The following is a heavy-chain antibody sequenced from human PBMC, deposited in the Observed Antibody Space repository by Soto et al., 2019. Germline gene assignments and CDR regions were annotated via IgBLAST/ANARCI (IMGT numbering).Heavy chain of an antibody. CDR3: AVTIVVVPAYYYYTLDV. CDR2: IIPIFGTA. Sequence: ASVKVSCKASGGTFSSYAISWVRQAPGQGLEWMGGIIPIFGTANYAQKFQGRVTITADKSTSTAYMELSSLRSEDTAVYYCAVTIVVVPAYYYYTLDVWGQGTTVTVSS. CDR1: GGTFSSYA. D-gene: IGHD2-2*01. J-gene: IGHJ6*02. V-gene: IGHV1-69*06.